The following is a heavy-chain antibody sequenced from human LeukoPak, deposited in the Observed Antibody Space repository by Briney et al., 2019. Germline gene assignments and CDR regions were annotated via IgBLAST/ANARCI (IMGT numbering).Heavy chain of an antibody. J-gene: IGHJ4*02. CDR2: IYYSGST. CDR1: GGSISSSSYY. D-gene: IGHD4-17*01. V-gene: IGHV4-39*01. Sequence: SETLSLTCTVSGGSISSSSYYWGWIRQPPGKGLEWIGSIYYSGSTYYNPSLKSRVTISVDTSKNQFSLKLSSVTAADTAVYYCASLLTVTTLFFDYWGQGTLVTVSS. CDR3: ASLLTVTTLFFDY.